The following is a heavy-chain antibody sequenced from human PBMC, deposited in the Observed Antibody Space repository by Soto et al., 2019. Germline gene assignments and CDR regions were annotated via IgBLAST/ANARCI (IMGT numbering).Heavy chain of an antibody. CDR1: GFTFNSYG. V-gene: IGHV3-33*01. Sequence: GGSLRLSCTASGFTFNSYGFNWVRQAPGKGLEWVAVIWYDGNTKYYADSVKGRFTISRDNLRSTVYLQMNSLTAEDTAVYYCARPLVAPVAGPYYYGMDVWGQGTTVTVAS. D-gene: IGHD6-19*01. CDR2: IWYDGNTK. J-gene: IGHJ6*02. CDR3: ARPLVAPVAGPYYYGMDV.